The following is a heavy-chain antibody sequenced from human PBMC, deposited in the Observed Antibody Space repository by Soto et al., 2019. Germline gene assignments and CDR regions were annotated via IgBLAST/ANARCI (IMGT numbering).Heavy chain of an antibody. CDR1: GVSISSSSYY. CDR2: IYYSGST. Sequence: SETLSLTCTVSGVSISSSSYYWGWIRQPPGKGLEWIGSIYYSGSTYYNPSLKSRVTISVDTSKNQFSLKLSSVTAADTAVYYCARRGRIAVAGTIDYWFDPWGQGTLVTVSS. CDR3: ARRGRIAVAGTIDYWFDP. J-gene: IGHJ5*02. V-gene: IGHV4-39*01. D-gene: IGHD6-19*01.